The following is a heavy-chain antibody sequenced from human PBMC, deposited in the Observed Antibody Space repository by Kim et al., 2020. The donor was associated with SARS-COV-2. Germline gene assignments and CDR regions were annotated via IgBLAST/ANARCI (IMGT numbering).Heavy chain of an antibody. Sequence: SLKSRVTISVDTSKNQFSLKLSSVTAADTAVYYCARRLTGTFYYYYGMDVWGQGTTVTVSS. D-gene: IGHD3-9*01. J-gene: IGHJ6*02. CDR3: ARRLTGTFYYYYGMDV. V-gene: IGHV4-39*01.